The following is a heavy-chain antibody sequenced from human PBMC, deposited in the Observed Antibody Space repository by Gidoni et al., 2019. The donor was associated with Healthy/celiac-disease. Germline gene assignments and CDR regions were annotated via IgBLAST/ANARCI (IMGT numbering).Heavy chain of an antibody. J-gene: IGHJ4*02. CDR3: ARAPYSKAGRGYYFDY. Sequence: QVQPVQPGAEVKKPGSSVKLSCKASGGTFSRYAISRGRQAPGQGLEWMGGIIPIFGTANDAQNIQGRVTITADKSTSTAYIELSSLGSEDTAVYYCARAPYSKAGRGYYFDYWGQGTLVTVSS. CDR1: GGTFSRYA. CDR2: IIPIFGTA. D-gene: IGHD4-4*01. V-gene: IGHV1-69*06.